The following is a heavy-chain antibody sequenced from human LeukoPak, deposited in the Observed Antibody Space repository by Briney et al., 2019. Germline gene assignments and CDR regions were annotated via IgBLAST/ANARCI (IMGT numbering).Heavy chain of an antibody. D-gene: IGHD1-1*01. CDR3: ARDPYNGAYSEGYYYYYMDV. V-gene: IGHV3-21*01. CDR2: ITSSSSYT. Sequence: GGSLRLSCAAPGITFSSYNMNWVRQAPGKGLEWISAITSSSSYTFYADSVKGRFTISRDNAQNSLYLQMNSLRVEDTAIYYCARDPYNGAYSEGYYYYYMDVWGKGTTVTVSS. CDR1: GITFSSYN. J-gene: IGHJ6*03.